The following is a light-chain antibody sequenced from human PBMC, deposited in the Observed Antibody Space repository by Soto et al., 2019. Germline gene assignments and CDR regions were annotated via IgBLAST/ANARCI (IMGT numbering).Light chain of an antibody. CDR2: GAY. V-gene: IGKV3-20*01. J-gene: IGKJ1*01. CDR1: QSVSSSY. Sequence: EIVLTQSPGTLSLSPGERATLSCRASQSVSSSYLAWYQQKPGQAPRLLIYGAYSRATGIPGRFSGSGGGNDFTLTISRLEPEDFAVYYCQQYGSSRWTFGQGTKVEIK. CDR3: QQYGSSRWT.